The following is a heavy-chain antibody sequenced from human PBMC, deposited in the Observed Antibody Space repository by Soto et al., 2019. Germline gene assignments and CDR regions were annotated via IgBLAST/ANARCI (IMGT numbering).Heavy chain of an antibody. J-gene: IGHJ6*02. V-gene: IGHV3-21*01. CDR3: AREIYCSGGSCDASIVDYYGMDV. CDR2: ISSSGYI. D-gene: IGHD2-15*01. CDR1: GFNFNSYT. Sequence: GGSLRFSCAASGFNFNSYTINWVRQAPGKRLEWLSSISSSGYIFSTDSVKGRFTISRDNSKNTLYLQMNSLRAEDTAVYYCAREIYCSGGSCDASIVDYYGMDVWGQGTTVTVSS.